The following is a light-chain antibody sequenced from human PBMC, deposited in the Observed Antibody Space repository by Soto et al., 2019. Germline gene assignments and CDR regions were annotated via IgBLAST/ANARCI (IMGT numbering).Light chain of an antibody. CDR1: QSVSSS. J-gene: IGKJ5*01. V-gene: IGKV3-11*01. Sequence: EIVLTQSPATLSLSPGERATLSCRTSQSVSSSLAWYQQKPGKAPRLLIYDAFNRATGIPARFSGSGSRTDFTLTISSLEPEDFAVYYCQQHGSWSITFGQGTRLEI. CDR2: DAF. CDR3: QQHGSWSIT.